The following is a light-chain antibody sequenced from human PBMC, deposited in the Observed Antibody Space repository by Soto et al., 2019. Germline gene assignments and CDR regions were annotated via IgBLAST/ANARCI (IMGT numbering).Light chain of an antibody. CDR3: QQYNSMLS. V-gene: IGKV1-33*01. CDR1: HDVSRN. Sequence: IQMTQSPSSLSASEGDRVTITCQSSHDVSRNLNWFQQKPGEAPQLLIYDASNLERGVPSRFSGSGSGTDFTLTISSLHPEDVATYYCQQYNSMLSFGGGTEVEIK. CDR2: DAS. J-gene: IGKJ4*01.